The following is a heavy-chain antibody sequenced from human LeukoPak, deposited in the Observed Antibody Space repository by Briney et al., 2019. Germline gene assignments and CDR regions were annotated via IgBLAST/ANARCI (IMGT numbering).Heavy chain of an antibody. D-gene: IGHD3-10*01. CDR1: GGSFSGYY. J-gene: IGHJ4*02. CDR3: ARASRYYGSGSSFDY. Sequence: SETLSLICAVYGGSFSGYYWSWIRQPPGKGLEWIGEINHSGSTNYNPSLKSRVTISVDTSKNQFSLKLSSVTAADTAVYYCARASRYYGSGSSFDYWGQGTLVTVSS. V-gene: IGHV4-34*01. CDR2: INHSGST.